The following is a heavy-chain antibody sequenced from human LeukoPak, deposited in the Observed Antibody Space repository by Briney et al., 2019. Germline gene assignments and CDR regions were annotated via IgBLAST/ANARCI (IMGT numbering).Heavy chain of an antibody. CDR2: IHYTGKN. V-gene: IGHV4-59*01. CDR3: AKWHERLLAFDS. J-gene: IGHJ4*02. CDR1: GDSITNYY. Sequence: SETLSLTCSVSGDSITNYYWNWVRQPPGKGLEWIGYIHYTGKNYYNHSLKSRITMSVDTSKSQFSLKLSSVTTADTAVYYCAKWHERLLAFDSWGQGALVTVSS. D-gene: IGHD1-1*01.